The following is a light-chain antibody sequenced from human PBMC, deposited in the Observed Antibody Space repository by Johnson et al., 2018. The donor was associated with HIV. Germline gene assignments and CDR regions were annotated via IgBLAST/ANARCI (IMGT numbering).Light chain of an antibody. Sequence: QSVLTQPPSVSAAPGQKVTISCSGSSSNIGNNYVSWYQQLPGTAPKLLIYDNNKRPSGIPDRFSGSKSGTSATLGITGLQTGDEADYYCGTWDDSLSALYFFGTGTNVTVL. CDR3: GTWDDSLSALYF. CDR2: DNN. V-gene: IGLV1-51*01. J-gene: IGLJ1*01. CDR1: SSNIGNNY.